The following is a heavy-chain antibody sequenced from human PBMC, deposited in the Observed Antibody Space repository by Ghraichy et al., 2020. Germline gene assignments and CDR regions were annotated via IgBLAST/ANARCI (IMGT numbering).Heavy chain of an antibody. D-gene: IGHD2-15*01. Sequence: GGSLRLFCAASGFTFSNYAMSWVRQAPGKGLEWVSTMTASGGSTDYADSVKGRFTISRDNSKNTLYLQMNSLRADDTAVYYCAKAGYCTGGSCYNGPFDNWGQGTLVPVSS. CDR1: GFTFSNYA. CDR2: MTASGGST. J-gene: IGHJ4*02. CDR3: AKAGYCTGGSCYNGPFDN. V-gene: IGHV3-23*01.